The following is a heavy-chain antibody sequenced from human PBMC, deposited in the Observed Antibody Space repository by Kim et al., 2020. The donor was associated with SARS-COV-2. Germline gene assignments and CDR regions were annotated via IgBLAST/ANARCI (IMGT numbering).Heavy chain of an antibody. CDR3: ARDCSSTSCYAYYYYYYGMDV. V-gene: IGHV3-30*04. J-gene: IGHJ6*02. D-gene: IGHD2-2*01. CDR2: ISYDGSNK. Sequence: GGSLRLSCAASGFTFSSYAMHWVRQAPGKGLEWVAVISYDGSNKYYADSVKGRFTISRDNSKNTLYLQMNSLRAEDTAVYYCARDCSSTSCYAYYYYYYGMDVWGQGTTVTVSS. CDR1: GFTFSSYA.